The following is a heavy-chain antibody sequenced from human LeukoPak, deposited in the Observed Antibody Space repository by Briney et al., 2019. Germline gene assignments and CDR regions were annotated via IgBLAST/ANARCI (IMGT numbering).Heavy chain of an antibody. Sequence: VASVKVSCTASGYTFTDYFLHWVRQAPGQGLEWLAWISPITGGTKYAQKFQGRVTLTRDTSISTAYMELSRLRSDDTAVYFCARGRDSGSRTYYFDYWGQGTLVTVSS. CDR3: ARGRDSGSRTYYFDY. J-gene: IGHJ4*02. D-gene: IGHD1-26*01. CDR1: GYTFTDYF. V-gene: IGHV1-2*02. CDR2: ISPITGGT.